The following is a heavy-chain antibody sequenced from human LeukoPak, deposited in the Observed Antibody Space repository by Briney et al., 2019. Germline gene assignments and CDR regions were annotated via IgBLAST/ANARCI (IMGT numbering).Heavy chain of an antibody. Sequence: GESPKTSCKASGYSFNTYWIDWVRQVPGKGLEWVGIIYPGDSDTRYSPSFQGQATVSADKSISTAYLQWSSLKASDTATYYCARWAGQRYNHFYMVVWGKGTTVTVSS. CDR2: IYPGDSDT. CDR3: ARWAGQRYNHFYMVV. J-gene: IGHJ6*03. CDR1: GYSFNTYW. V-gene: IGHV5-51*01. D-gene: IGHD1-14*01.